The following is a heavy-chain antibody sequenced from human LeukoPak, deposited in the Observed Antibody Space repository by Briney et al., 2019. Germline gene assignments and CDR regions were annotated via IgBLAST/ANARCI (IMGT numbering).Heavy chain of an antibody. J-gene: IGHJ4*02. V-gene: IGHV4-59*08. Sequence: PSETLSLTCGVSGGSITQTNYWTWVRQPPGKGLEWIGYIYYSGSTNYNPSLKSRVTISVDTSKNQFSLKLSSVTAADTAVYYCARAYSSSWYFDYWGQGTLVTVSS. CDR1: GGSITQTNY. D-gene: IGHD6-13*01. CDR2: IYYSGST. CDR3: ARAYSSSWYFDY.